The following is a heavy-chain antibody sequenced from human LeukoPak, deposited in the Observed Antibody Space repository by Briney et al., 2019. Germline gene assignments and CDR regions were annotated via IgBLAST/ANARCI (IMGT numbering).Heavy chain of an antibody. V-gene: IGHV4-59*01. J-gene: IGHJ4*02. D-gene: IGHD3-10*01. Sequence: SETLSLTCTVSGGSISSYYWSWIRQPPGKGLEWIGYIYYSGSTNYNPSLKSRVTISVDTSKNQFSLKLSSVTAADTAVYYCAGGWFGELLGGYWGQGTLVTASS. CDR1: GGSISSYY. CDR3: AGGWFGELLGGY. CDR2: IYYSGST.